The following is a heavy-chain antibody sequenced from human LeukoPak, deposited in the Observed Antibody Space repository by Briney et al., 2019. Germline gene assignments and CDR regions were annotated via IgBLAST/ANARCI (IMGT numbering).Heavy chain of an antibody. J-gene: IGHJ4*02. CDR1: GYTFTDYY. CDR2: ISPNGGGT. Sequence: ASVKVSCKASGYTFTDYYVHWVRQAPGQGLEWMGRISPNGGGTNYAQKFRGRLTVTRDTSISTAYMELSSPRSDDTAVYYCAKNRAGDYADYWGQGTLVTVSS. V-gene: IGHV1-2*06. D-gene: IGHD4-17*01. CDR3: AKNRAGDYADY.